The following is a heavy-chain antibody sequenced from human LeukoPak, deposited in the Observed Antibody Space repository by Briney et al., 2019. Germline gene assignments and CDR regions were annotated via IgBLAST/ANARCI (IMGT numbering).Heavy chain of an antibody. J-gene: IGHJ4*02. Sequence: GASVKVSCKASGYTFTSYGISWVRQAPGQGLEWMGWISAYNGNTNYAQKLQGRVTMTTDTSTSTAYMELRSLRSDDTAVYYCARVNKYYYGSGSSSYYFDYWGQGTLVTVSS. CDR3: ARVNKYYYGSGSSSYYFDY. V-gene: IGHV1-18*01. CDR2: ISAYNGNT. CDR1: GYTFTSYG. D-gene: IGHD3-10*01.